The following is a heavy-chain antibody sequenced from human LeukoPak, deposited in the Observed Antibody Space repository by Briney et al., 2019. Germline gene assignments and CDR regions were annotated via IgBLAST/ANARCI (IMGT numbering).Heavy chain of an antibody. CDR3: ARAQLWSRGAFDI. D-gene: IGHD1-1*01. CDR1: GFTINSYS. Sequence: GGSLRLSCVVSGFTINSYSMNWVRQAPGKGLEWISYITSNSGSIYYADSVRGRFTISRDNAKNSLYLQMSSLRAEDTGVYYCARAQLWSRGAFDIWGQGTMVTVSS. V-gene: IGHV3-48*01. CDR2: ITSNSGSI. J-gene: IGHJ3*02.